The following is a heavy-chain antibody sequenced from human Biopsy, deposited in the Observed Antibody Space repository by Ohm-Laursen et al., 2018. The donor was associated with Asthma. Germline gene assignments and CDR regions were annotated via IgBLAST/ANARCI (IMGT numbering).Heavy chain of an antibody. Sequence: TLSLTCPVSGGSISSSSYYWGWIRQPPGKGLEWIGSIYYSGSTYYNPSLKSRVTISVDTSKNHFSLKLSSVTAADTAVYYCARFTASITIFGVVNNWFDPWGQGTLVTVSS. V-gene: IGHV4-39*01. CDR2: IYYSGST. J-gene: IGHJ5*02. D-gene: IGHD3-3*01. CDR3: ARFTASITIFGVVNNWFDP. CDR1: GGSISSSSYY.